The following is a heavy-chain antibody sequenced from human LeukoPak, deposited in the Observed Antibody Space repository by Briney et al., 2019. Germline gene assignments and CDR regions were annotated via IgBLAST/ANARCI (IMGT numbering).Heavy chain of an antibody. D-gene: IGHD5-24*01. CDR1: GFTFDDYA. CDR3: AKTDGYNSGAFDI. Sequence: GGSLRLSCAASGFTFDDYAMHWVRQAPGKGLEWVSGISWNSGSIGYADSVKGRFTISRDNAKNSLYLQMNSLRAEDMASYYCAKTDGYNSGAFDIWGQGTMVTVSS. CDR2: ISWNSGSI. J-gene: IGHJ3*02. V-gene: IGHV3-9*03.